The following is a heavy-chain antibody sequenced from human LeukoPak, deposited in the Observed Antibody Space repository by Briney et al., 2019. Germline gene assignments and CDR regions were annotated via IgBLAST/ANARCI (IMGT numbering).Heavy chain of an antibody. CDR1: GYTFTSYG. CDR3: ATYCGGDCYPPYYFDY. D-gene: IGHD2-21*01. Sequence: ASVKVSCKASGYTFTSYGISWVRQAPGQGLEWMGWISAYNGNTNYAQKLQGRVTMTTDTSTSTAYMELRSLRSDDTAVYYCATYCGGDCYPPYYFDYWGQGTLVTVSS. V-gene: IGHV1-18*01. J-gene: IGHJ4*02. CDR2: ISAYNGNT.